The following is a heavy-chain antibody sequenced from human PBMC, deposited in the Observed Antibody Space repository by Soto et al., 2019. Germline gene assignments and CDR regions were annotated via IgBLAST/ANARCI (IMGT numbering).Heavy chain of an antibody. CDR3: AGLAAIITMVRGVAYGMDV. CDR2: IYHSGST. CDR1: GGSISSGGYS. J-gene: IGHJ6*02. D-gene: IGHD3-10*01. V-gene: IGHV4-30-2*01. Sequence: PSETLSLTCAVSGGSISSGGYSWSWIRQPPGKGLEWIGYIYHSGSTYYNPSLKSRVTISVDRSKNQFSLKLSSVTAADTAVYYCAGLAAIITMVRGVAYGMDVWGQGTTVTVS.